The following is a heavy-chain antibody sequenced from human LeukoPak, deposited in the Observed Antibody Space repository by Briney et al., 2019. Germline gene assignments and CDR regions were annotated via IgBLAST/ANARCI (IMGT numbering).Heavy chain of an antibody. V-gene: IGHV4-59*01. Sequence: SETLSLTCTASGGSISSYYWSWIRQPPGKGLEWIGYIYYSGSTNYNPSLKSRVTISVDTSKNQFSLKLSSVTAADTAVYYCARVGRWLQFGWFDPWGQGTLVTVSS. CDR2: IYYSGST. CDR1: GGSISSYY. J-gene: IGHJ5*02. D-gene: IGHD5-24*01. CDR3: ARVGRWLQFGWFDP.